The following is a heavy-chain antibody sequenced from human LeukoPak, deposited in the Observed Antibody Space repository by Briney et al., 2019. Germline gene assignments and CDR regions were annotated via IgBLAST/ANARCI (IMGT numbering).Heavy chain of an antibody. J-gene: IGHJ4*02. V-gene: IGHV4-34*01. Sequence: PSETLSLTCAVYGGSFSGYYWSWIRQPPGKGLEWIGEINHSGSTNYNPSPKSRVTISVDTSKNQFSLKLSSVTAADTAVYYCARGHLYYYDSSGYPRFDYWGQGTLVTVSS. CDR2: INHSGST. CDR3: ARGHLYYYDSSGYPRFDY. CDR1: GGSFSGYY. D-gene: IGHD3-22*01.